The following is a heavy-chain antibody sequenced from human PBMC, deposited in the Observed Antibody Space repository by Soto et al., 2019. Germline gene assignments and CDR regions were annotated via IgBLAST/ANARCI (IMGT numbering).Heavy chain of an antibody. CDR2: IYYSGST. CDR1: GGSISSYY. CDR3: AREEYSSSSVWFDP. Sequence: PSETLSLTCTVSGGSISSYYWSWIRQPPGKGLEWIGYIYYSGSTNYNPSPKSRVTISVDTSKNQFSLKLSSVTAADTAVYYCAREEYSSSSVWFDPWGQGTLVTVSS. D-gene: IGHD6-6*01. V-gene: IGHV4-59*01. J-gene: IGHJ5*02.